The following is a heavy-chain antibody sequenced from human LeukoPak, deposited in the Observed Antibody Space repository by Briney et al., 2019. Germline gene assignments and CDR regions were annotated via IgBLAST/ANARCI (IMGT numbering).Heavy chain of an antibody. CDR1: GGSFSGYY. D-gene: IGHD3-10*01. V-gene: IGHV4-34*01. CDR3: ARGPRRYGSGSYYNY. J-gene: IGHJ4*02. Sequence: SETLSLTCAVYGGSFSGYYWSWIRQLPGKGLEWIGEINHSGSTNYNPSLKSRVTMSVDTSKNQFSLKLSSVTAADTAVYYCARGPRRYGSGSYYNYWGQGTLVTVSS. CDR2: INHSGST.